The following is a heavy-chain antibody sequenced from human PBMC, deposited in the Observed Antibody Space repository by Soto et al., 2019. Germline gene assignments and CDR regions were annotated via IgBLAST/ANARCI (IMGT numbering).Heavy chain of an antibody. Sequence: QVQLVQSGAEVKKPGSSVKVSCKASGGTFSSYAISWVRQAPGQGLEWMGGIIPIFGTANYAQKFQGRVTITAYESTSTAYMELSSLRSEDTAVYYCARRSGSGYYYYYYGMDVWGQGTTVTVSS. J-gene: IGHJ6*02. V-gene: IGHV1-69*01. D-gene: IGHD3-10*01. CDR1: GGTFSSYA. CDR3: ARRSGSGYYYYYYGMDV. CDR2: IIPIFGTA.